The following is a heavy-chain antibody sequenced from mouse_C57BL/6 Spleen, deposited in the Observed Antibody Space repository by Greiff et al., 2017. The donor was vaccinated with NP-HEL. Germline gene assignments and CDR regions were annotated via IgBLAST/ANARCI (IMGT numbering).Heavy chain of an antibody. CDR1: GYSFTDYN. D-gene: IGHD3-2*02. V-gene: IGHV1-39*01. CDR2: INPNSGTT. CDR3: ARADSSGPFAMDD. J-gene: IGHJ4*01. Sequence: EVQLQQSGPELVKPGSSVKISCKSSGYSFTDYNMNWVKQSNGKSLEWIGVINPNSGTTSYNQKFKGKATLTVDQSSSTAYMQLNSLTSEDSAVYYCARADSSGPFAMDDWGQGTSVTVSS.